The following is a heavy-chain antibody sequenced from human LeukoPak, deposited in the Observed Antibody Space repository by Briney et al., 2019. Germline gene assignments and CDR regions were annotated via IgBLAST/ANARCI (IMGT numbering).Heavy chain of an antibody. D-gene: IGHD1-1*01. CDR1: GFTLGDYA. Sequence: SGGSLRLSCAASGFTLGDYAMHWVRQAPGKGLEWVSGITWNSDNIGYADSVKGRFTISRDNAKNSLYLQMNSLRAEDTSLYYCATRSLWGQGALVTVSS. CDR3: ATRSL. CDR2: ITWNSDNI. V-gene: IGHV3-9*01. J-gene: IGHJ4*02.